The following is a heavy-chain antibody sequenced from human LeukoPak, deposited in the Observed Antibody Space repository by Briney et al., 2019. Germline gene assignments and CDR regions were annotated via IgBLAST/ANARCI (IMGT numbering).Heavy chain of an antibody. CDR1: GGSISSYY. CDR3: ARAHDHGYNSYYYGMDV. V-gene: IGHV4-4*07. CDR2: IYTSGST. J-gene: IGHJ6*02. Sequence: PSETLSLTCTVSGGSISSYYWSWIRQPAGKGLEWIGRIYTSGSTNYNPSLKSRVTMSVETSKNQFSLKLSSVTAADTAVYYCARAHDHGYNSYYYGMDVWGQRTTVTVSS. D-gene: IGHD5-24*01.